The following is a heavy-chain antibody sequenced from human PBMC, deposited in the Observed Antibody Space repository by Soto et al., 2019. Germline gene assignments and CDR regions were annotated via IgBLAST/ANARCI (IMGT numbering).Heavy chain of an antibody. Sequence: SLTFSLTSAISWDSFSSNTASCNCIRQSPSRGLEWLGRTYFRSKWYNDYAVSVKSRIIINPDTSNNQFSLQLNSVTPEDTAVYLCAKGENLGPKTGYAFDPWGQGIMVTVS. D-gene: IGHD5-12*01. J-gene: IGHJ5*02. CDR1: WDSFSSNTAS. CDR3: AKGENLGPKTGYAFDP. CDR2: TYFRSKWYN. V-gene: IGHV6-1*01.